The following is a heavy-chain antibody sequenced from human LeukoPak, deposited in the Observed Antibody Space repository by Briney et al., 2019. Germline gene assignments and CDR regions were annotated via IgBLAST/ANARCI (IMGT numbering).Heavy chain of an antibody. CDR1: GYXFTSYG. CDR3: ARGLPHYYYYGMDV. J-gene: IGHJ6*02. CDR2: ISAYNGNT. Sequence: ASVKVSCKASGYXFTSYGMSWVRQAPGQGLEWMGWISAYNGNTNYAQKLQGRVTMTTDTSTSTAYMELRSLRSDDTAVYYCARGLPHYYYYGMDVWGQGTTVTVSS. D-gene: IGHD2-15*01. V-gene: IGHV1-18*01.